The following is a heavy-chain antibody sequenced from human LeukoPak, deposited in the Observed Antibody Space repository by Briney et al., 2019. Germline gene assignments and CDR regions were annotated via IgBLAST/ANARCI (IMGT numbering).Heavy chain of an antibody. V-gene: IGHV3-23*01. CDR1: GFTFSSYA. CDR3: AKADCSSTSCYSPADY. Sequence: GSLRLSCAASGFTFSSYAMSWVRQAPGKGLEWVSAISGSGGSTYYADSVKGRFTISRDNSKNTLYLQMNSLRAEDTAVYYCAKADCSSTSCYSPADYWGQGTLVTVSS. D-gene: IGHD2-2*02. CDR2: ISGSGGST. J-gene: IGHJ4*02.